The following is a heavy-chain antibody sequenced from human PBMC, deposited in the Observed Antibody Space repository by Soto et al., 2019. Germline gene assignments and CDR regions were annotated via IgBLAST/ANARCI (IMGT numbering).Heavy chain of an antibody. CDR2: ISAYNGNT. D-gene: IGHD3-22*01. CDR1: GYTFTSYG. V-gene: IGHV1-18*01. CDR3: ARRSPYYYDSSGYYIPDY. J-gene: IGHJ4*02. Sequence: ASVKVSCKASGYTFTSYGISWVRQAPGQGLEWMGWISAYNGNTNYAQKLQGRVTMTTDTSTSTAYMELRSLRSDDTAVYYCARRSPYYYDSSGYYIPDYWGQGTLVTVSS.